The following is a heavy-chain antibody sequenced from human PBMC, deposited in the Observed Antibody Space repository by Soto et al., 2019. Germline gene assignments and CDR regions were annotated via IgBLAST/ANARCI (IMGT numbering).Heavy chain of an antibody. Sequence: EVQLVESGGGLVQPGGSLRLSCAASGFTFSSYSMNWVRQAPGKGLEWGSYISSSSSTIYYADSVKGRFTISRDNAKNSLYLQMNSLRAEDTAVYYCATDCSGGSCYSMLFPNYMDVWGKGTTVTVSS. CDR2: ISSSSSTI. CDR3: ATDCSGGSCYSMLFPNYMDV. D-gene: IGHD2-15*01. V-gene: IGHV3-48*01. J-gene: IGHJ6*03. CDR1: GFTFSSYS.